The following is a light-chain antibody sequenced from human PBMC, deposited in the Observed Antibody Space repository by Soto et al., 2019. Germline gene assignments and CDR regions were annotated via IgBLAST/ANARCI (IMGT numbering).Light chain of an antibody. CDR1: QSVSSW. J-gene: IGKJ3*01. Sequence: DIQMTQSPSTLSASVGDRVIITCRASQSVSSWLAWYQQKPGKAPKLLIYKASSLESGVPSRFSGSGSGTEFTLTISSLQPDDFATYYCQQYNSYSGTFGPGTKVDIK. CDR2: KAS. CDR3: QQYNSYSGT. V-gene: IGKV1-5*03.